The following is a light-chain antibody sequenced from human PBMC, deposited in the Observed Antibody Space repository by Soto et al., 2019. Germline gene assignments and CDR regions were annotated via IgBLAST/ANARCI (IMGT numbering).Light chain of an antibody. V-gene: IGKV3-20*01. J-gene: IGKJ1*01. CDR1: QSVSSK. Sequence: EIVMTQSPATLSVSPGERATLSCRASQSVSSKLAWYQQKPGQAPRLLIYGASSRATGIPDRFSGSGSGTDFILTISRLEPEDFAVYYCQQYGSSPWTFGQGTKVDIK. CDR3: QQYGSSPWT. CDR2: GAS.